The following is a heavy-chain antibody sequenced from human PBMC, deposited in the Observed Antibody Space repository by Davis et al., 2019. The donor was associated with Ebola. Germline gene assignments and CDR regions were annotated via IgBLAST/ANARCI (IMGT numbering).Heavy chain of an antibody. CDR3: ARGHNFGFEF. CDR1: GYTFTDYN. J-gene: IGHJ4*02. D-gene: IGHD1-1*01. CDR2: VILKSGAT. Sequence: APVKVSCKASGYTFTDYNIHWMRQAPGQGLEWLGRVILKSGATNYAQKFQGRVTMTRDTSISTAYMELSSLRSDDTAVYYCARGHNFGFEFWGQGALVTVSS. V-gene: IGHV1-2*06.